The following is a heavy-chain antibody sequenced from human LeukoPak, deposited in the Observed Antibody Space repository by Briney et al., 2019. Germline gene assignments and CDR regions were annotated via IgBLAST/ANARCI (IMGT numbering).Heavy chain of an antibody. V-gene: IGHV5-51*01. CDR3: ARLADTTY. J-gene: IGHJ4*02. D-gene: IGHD1-26*01. CDR1: GXTFANFW. Sequence: GESXKISXQXXGXTFANFWIVWVRQMPGKGLEWMGSTYPGDSDARYSPSFQGQVTISADKSITTAYLQWSSLKAPDTAMYFCARLADTTYWGQGTLVTVSS. CDR2: TYPGDSDA.